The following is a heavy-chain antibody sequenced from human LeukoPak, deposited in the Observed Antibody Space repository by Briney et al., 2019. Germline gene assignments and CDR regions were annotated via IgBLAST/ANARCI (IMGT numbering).Heavy chain of an antibody. CDR3: ARHPNYYFDY. V-gene: IGHV3-30-3*01. CDR1: GFTFSSYA. Sequence: PGGSLRLSCAASGFTFSSYAMHWVRQAPGKGLEWVAVISYDGSNKYYADSVKGRFTISRDNSKNTLYLQMNSLRAEDTAVYYCARHPNYYFDYWGQGTLVTVSS. CDR2: ISYDGSNK. D-gene: IGHD2-8*01. J-gene: IGHJ4*02.